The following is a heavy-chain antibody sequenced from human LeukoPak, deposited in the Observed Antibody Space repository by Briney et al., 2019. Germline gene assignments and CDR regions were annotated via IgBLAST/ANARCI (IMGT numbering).Heavy chain of an antibody. Sequence: GASVRVSCKASGYTFTSYGISWVRQAPGQGLEWMGWISAYNGNTNYAQKLQGRVTITTDTSTSTAYMELRSLRSDDTAVYYCARVFGVVVTYGMDVWGKGTTVTVSS. J-gene: IGHJ6*04. D-gene: IGHD3-3*01. CDR2: ISAYNGNT. V-gene: IGHV1-18*04. CDR3: ARVFGVVVTYGMDV. CDR1: GYTFTSYG.